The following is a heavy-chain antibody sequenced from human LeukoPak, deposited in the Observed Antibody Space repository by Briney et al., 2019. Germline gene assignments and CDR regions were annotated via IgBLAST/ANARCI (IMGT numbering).Heavy chain of an antibody. J-gene: IGHJ4*02. V-gene: IGHV3-7*01. CDR3: ARRGSTDY. CDR1: GFSFSGKW. Sequence: GGSLRLSCAASGFSFSGKWITCVRQPRGKGMELLANIKEDVTDKNYADFVKGRFTISRDNAKKSLDLQMNRLRAEDAPVYYCARRGSTDYWGQGNLVTVSS. CDR2: IKEDVTDK. D-gene: IGHD2/OR15-2a*01.